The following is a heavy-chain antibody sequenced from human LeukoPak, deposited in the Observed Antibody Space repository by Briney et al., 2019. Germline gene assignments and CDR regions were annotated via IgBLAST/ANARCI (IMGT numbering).Heavy chain of an antibody. D-gene: IGHD5-12*01. Sequence: SETLSLTCTVSGGSISSGGYYWSWIRQHPGKGLEWIGYIHYSGSTYYNPSLKSRVTISVDTSKNQFSLKLSSVTAADTPVYYCARVAVVATIPGVFDSWGQGTLVTVST. V-gene: IGHV4-31*03. J-gene: IGHJ4*02. CDR3: ARVAVVATIPGVFDS. CDR1: GGSISSGGYY. CDR2: IHYSGST.